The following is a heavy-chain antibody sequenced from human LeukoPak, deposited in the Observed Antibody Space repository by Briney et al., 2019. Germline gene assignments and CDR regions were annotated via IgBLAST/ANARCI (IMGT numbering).Heavy chain of an antibody. CDR1: GFSFSDYY. CDR3: AREAWGTVTDY. Sequence: GGSLRLSCAASGFSFSDYYMSWIRQAPGKGLEWVSYISSRSSYTNYADSVKGRFTISRDNAKNSLYLQMSSLRAEDTAVYYCAREAWGTVTDYWGLGTLVTVSS. J-gene: IGHJ4*02. CDR2: ISSRSSYT. D-gene: IGHD4-17*01. V-gene: IGHV3-11*06.